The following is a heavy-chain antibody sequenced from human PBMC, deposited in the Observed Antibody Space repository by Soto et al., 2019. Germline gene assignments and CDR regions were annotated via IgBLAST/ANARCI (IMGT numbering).Heavy chain of an antibody. CDR3: ARGRRQPPKRNTAVDH. J-gene: IGHJ4*02. D-gene: IGHD5-18*01. CDR1: SGSISRSNW. Sequence: PSETLSLTCAVSSGSISRSNWWSWVRQPPGKGLEWIGEIYHSGSTNYNPSPKSRVTISVDKSKNQFSLKLSSVTAADTAVYYCARGRRQPPKRNTAVDHWGQGTLVTVSS. V-gene: IGHV4-4*02. CDR2: IYHSGST.